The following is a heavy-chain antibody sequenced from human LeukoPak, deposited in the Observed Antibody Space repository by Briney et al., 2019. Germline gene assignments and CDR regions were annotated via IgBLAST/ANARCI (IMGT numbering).Heavy chain of an antibody. J-gene: IGHJ4*02. D-gene: IGHD6-13*01. CDR2: ISSSSSYI. Sequence: PGGSLRLSCAASGFTFSDYYMSWIRQAPGKGLEWVSSISSSSSYIYYADSVKGRFTISRDNAKNSLYLQMNSLRAEDTAVYYCARDPSTAAARRPLDYWGQGTLVTVSS. V-gene: IGHV3-11*06. CDR3: ARDPSTAAARRPLDY. CDR1: GFTFSDYY.